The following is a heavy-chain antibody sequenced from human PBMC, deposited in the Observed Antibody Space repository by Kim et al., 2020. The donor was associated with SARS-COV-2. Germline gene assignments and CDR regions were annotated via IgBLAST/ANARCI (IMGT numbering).Heavy chain of an antibody. CDR1: GFTFSSYG. CDR2: ISYDGSNK. Sequence: GGSPRLSCAASGFTFSSYGMHWVRQAPGKGLEWVAVISYDGSNKYYADSVKGRFTISRDNSKNTLYLQMNSLRAEDTAVYYCAKERSGIVVVTATFDYWGQGTLVTVSS. CDR3: AKERSGIVVVTATFDY. V-gene: IGHV3-30*18. J-gene: IGHJ4*02. D-gene: IGHD2-21*02.